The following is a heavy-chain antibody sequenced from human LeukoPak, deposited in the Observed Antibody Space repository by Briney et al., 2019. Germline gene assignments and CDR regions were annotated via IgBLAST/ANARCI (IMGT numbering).Heavy chain of an antibody. V-gene: IGHV4-39*01. Sequence: SETLSLTCTVSGGSISSYYWGWIRQPPGKGLEWIGSIYYSGSTYYNPSLKSRVTISVDTSKNQFSLKLSSVTAADSAVYYCASRYYGDRDYWGQGTLVTVSS. J-gene: IGHJ4*02. D-gene: IGHD4-17*01. CDR1: GGSISSYY. CDR3: ASRYYGDRDY. CDR2: IYYSGST.